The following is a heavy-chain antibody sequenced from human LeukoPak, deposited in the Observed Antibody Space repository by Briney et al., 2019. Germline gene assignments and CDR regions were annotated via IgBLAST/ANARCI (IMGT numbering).Heavy chain of an antibody. Sequence: GGSLRLSCAASGFTFSSHWMDWVRQAPGKGLEWVANVNPDGSVKHYVDSVKGRFTISRDNTKNSLYLETNSLRAEDTAVYYCAKNFGWQQFDYWGQGTLVTVSS. J-gene: IGHJ4*02. V-gene: IGHV3-7*01. CDR3: AKNFGWQQFDY. CDR1: GFTFSSHW. CDR2: VNPDGSVK. D-gene: IGHD5-24*01.